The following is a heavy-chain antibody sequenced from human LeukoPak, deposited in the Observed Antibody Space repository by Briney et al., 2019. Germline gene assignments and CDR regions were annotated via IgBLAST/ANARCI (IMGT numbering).Heavy chain of an antibody. Sequence: SETLSLTCTVSGGSISSYYWTWIRQPPGQRLEWLGYIYYSGTTSYNPSLKSRLTMSVDTSRNRFSMKLSSVTAADTAVYYCARLNTASYGDYWGQGTLVTVSS. D-gene: IGHD2-21*02. V-gene: IGHV4-59*08. J-gene: IGHJ4*02. CDR2: IYYSGTT. CDR3: ARLNTASYGDY. CDR1: GGSISSYY.